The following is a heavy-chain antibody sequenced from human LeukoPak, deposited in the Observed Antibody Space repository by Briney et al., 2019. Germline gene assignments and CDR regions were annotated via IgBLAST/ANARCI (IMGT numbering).Heavy chain of an antibody. Sequence: PGGSLRLSCAASGFTFSSYGMHWVRQAPGKGLEWVAFIRYDGSNKYYADSVKGRFTISRDNSKNTLYLQMNSLRAEDTAVYYCAKVSISSAAGLYYFDYWGQGTLVTVSS. D-gene: IGHD6-13*01. CDR1: GFTFSSYG. J-gene: IGHJ4*02. CDR2: IRYDGSNK. CDR3: AKVSISSAAGLYYFDY. V-gene: IGHV3-30*02.